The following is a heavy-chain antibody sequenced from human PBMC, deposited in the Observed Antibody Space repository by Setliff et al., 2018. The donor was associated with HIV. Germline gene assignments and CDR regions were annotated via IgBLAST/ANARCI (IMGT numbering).Heavy chain of an antibody. CDR1: GFTFPDHW. CDR3: ARHRVEYSGYAIPILDY. D-gene: IGHD5-12*01. Sequence: LGESLKISCQTSGFTFPDHWIAWVRQLPGKGLEWMGIIYPGDSSTKYSPSFQGQVTISVDKSTNTAYLSWSTLKTSDTAMYYCARHRVEYSGYAIPILDYWGQGVLVTVSS. V-gene: IGHV5-51*01. J-gene: IGHJ4*02. CDR2: IYPGDSST.